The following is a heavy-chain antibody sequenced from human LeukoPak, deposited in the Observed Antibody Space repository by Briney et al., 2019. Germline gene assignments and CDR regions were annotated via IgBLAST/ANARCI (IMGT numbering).Heavy chain of an antibody. J-gene: IGHJ4*02. CDR3: TTEGLYSGSPGYFDY. Sequence: GGSLRLSCAASGFTFSSYAMSWVRQAPGKGLEWVSSISGSGGNTFYADSVKGRFTISRDNSKNTLYLQMNSLRAEDTAVYYCTTEGLYSGSPGYFDYWGQGTLVTVSS. V-gene: IGHV3-23*01. D-gene: IGHD1-26*01. CDR2: ISGSGGNT. CDR1: GFTFSSYA.